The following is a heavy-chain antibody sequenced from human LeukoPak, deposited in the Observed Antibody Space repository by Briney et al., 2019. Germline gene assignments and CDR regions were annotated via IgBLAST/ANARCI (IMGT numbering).Heavy chain of an antibody. D-gene: IGHD6-6*01. CDR1: GYTLTELS. CDR2: FDPEDGET. Sequence: ASVKVSCKVSGYTLTELSMHWVRQAPGKGLEWMGGFDPEDGETIYAQKFQGRVTMTEGTSTDTAYMELSSLRSEDTAVYYCATDWRSIAAPYHDYWGQGTLVTVSS. J-gene: IGHJ4*02. CDR3: ATDWRSIAAPYHDY. V-gene: IGHV1-24*01.